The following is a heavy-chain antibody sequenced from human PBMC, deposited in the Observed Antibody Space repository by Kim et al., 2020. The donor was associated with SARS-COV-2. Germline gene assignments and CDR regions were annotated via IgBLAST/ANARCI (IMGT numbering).Heavy chain of an antibody. CDR3: AKAPSMVRPRGVWFDP. CDR1: GFTFSSYA. D-gene: IGHD3-10*01. Sequence: GGSLRLSCAASGFTFSSYAMSWVRQAPGKGLEWVSAISGSGGSTYYADSVKGRFTISRDNSKNTLYLQMNSLRAEDTAVYYCAKAPSMVRPRGVWFDPWGQGTLVTVSS. CDR2: ISGSGGST. V-gene: IGHV3-23*01. J-gene: IGHJ5*02.